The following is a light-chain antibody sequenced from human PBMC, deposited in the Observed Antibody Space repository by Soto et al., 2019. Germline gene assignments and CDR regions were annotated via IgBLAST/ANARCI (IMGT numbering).Light chain of an antibody. J-gene: IGLJ2*01. CDR2: EVS. V-gene: IGLV2-8*01. CDR3: SSYADSNNLL. CDR1: RSDVGGYNF. Sequence: QSALTQPPSASGSPGQSVTISCTGTRSDVGGYNFVSWYQQHPGKAPKLMIYEVSKRPSGVPARFSGSKSGNTATLTVSGLQAEDEADYFCSSYADSNNLLFGGGTKVTVL.